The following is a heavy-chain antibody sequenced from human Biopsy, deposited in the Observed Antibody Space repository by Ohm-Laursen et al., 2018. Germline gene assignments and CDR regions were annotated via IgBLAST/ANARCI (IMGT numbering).Heavy chain of an antibody. CDR1: GYTFTDYF. D-gene: IGHD3-22*01. V-gene: IGHV1-2*02. CDR2: INAKTGAT. Sequence: SSVKVSCKPSGYTFTDYFVHWVRQAPGQGLEWMGWINAKTGATNYAQKFQGRVTMNRDTSISTAYVDLSSLRSDDTAVYYCTRGGYYYDSLAYYYWFDPWGQGTLVTVSS. J-gene: IGHJ5*02. CDR3: TRGGYYYDSLAYYYWFDP.